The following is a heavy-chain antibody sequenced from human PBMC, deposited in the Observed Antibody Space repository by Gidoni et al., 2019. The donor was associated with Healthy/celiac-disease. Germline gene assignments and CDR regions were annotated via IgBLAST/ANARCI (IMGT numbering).Heavy chain of an antibody. J-gene: IGHJ6*02. D-gene: IGHD6-13*01. CDR3: ARENRASSPTNHYYDYYYGMDV. CDR1: GYTCTSYD. V-gene: IGHV1-8*01. CDR2: MNPNSVNT. Sequence: QVQLVQSGAEVKKPGASVKVSCKASGYTCTSYDINWVRQATGQGHAWMGWMNPNSVNTGYAQNFQGRVTMTRNTSISTAYMELSSLRSEDTAVYYCARENRASSPTNHYYDYYYGMDVWGQGTTVTVSS.